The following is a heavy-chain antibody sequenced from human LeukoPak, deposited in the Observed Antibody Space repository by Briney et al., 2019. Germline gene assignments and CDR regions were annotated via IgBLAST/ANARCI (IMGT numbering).Heavy chain of an antibody. CDR2: ISAYNGNT. J-gene: IGHJ4*02. V-gene: IGHV1-18*04. D-gene: IGHD3-3*01. CDR3: ARDRLRFLEWYQSGPLFDY. Sequence: ASVKASCKASGYTFTSYYMHWVRQAPGQGLEWMGWISAYNGNTNYAQKLQGRVTMTTDTSTSTAYMELRSLRSDDTAVYYCARDRLRFLEWYQSGPLFDYWGQGTLVTVSS. CDR1: GYTFTSYY.